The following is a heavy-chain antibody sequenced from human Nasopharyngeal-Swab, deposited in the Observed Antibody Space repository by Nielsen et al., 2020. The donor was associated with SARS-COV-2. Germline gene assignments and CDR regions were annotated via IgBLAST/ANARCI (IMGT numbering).Heavy chain of an antibody. CDR1: GFTFSSYA. J-gene: IGHJ3*02. Sequence: GGSLRLSCAASGFTFSSYAMSWVRQAPGKGPEWVSAISGSGGSTYYADSVKGRFTISRDNSKNTLYLQMNSLRAEDTAVYYCASVVAATVAFDIWGQGTMVTVSS. V-gene: IGHV3-23*01. CDR3: ASVVAATVAFDI. CDR2: ISGSGGST. D-gene: IGHD2-15*01.